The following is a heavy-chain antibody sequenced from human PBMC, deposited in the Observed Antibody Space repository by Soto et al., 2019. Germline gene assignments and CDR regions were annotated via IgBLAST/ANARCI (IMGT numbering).Heavy chain of an antibody. V-gene: IGHV1-8*01. Sequence: QVQLVQSGAEVKKPGASVKVSCKTSGYTFINYDINWVRQAPGKGLEWMGLMNPKSGKTGYAQKLQGRVSMTRDPSTSTAYLALNSLRSEETVTYYCSRTPGDYWGQGTLVTVSS. CDR3: SRTPGDY. CDR1: GYTFINYD. CDR2: MNPKSGKT. D-gene: IGHD2-15*01. J-gene: IGHJ4*02.